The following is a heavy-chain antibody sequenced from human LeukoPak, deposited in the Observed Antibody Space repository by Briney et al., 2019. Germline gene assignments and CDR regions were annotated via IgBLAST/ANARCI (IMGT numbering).Heavy chain of an antibody. CDR1: GGTFSSYA. J-gene: IGHJ1*01. CDR3: ARAESGSYSDPDEYFQH. V-gene: IGHV1-69*13. D-gene: IGHD1-26*01. CDR2: IIPIFGTA. Sequence: SVKVSCKASGGTFSSYAISWVRRAPGQGLEWVGGIIPIFGTANYAQKFQGRVTITADESTSTAYMELSSLRSEDTAVYYCARAESGSYSDPDEYFQHWGQGTLVTVSS.